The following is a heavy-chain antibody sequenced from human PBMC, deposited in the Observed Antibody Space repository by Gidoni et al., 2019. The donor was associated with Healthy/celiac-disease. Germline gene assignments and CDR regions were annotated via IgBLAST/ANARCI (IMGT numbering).Heavy chain of an antibody. CDR1: GFSLTTSRSY. CDR2: SYYSGRT. V-gene: IGHV4-39*01. Sequence: QLQLQESRPGLVKPSETLSLTCTVSGFSLTTSRSYCVWIRQPPGKGLEWIGSSYYSGRTYYNTSLKSRVTISGDTDKNKFARKLSAVTAADTAVYYCARQGGIAAAGPKRKGSVAANFDYWGKGTLVTVSS. J-gene: IGHJ4*02. D-gene: IGHD6-13*01. CDR3: ARQGGIAAAGPKRKGSVAANFDY.